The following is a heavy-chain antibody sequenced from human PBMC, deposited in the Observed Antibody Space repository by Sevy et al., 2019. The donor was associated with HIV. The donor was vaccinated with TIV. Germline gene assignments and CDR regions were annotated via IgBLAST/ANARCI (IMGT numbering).Heavy chain of an antibody. Sequence: GGSLRLSCAASGFTFSNYGMHWVRQAPGKGLEWVAVIWYDGINRNYADSVKGRFTISRNNSKNTLYLKMNSMRAEDTAVYYCARDNLLPIMVSMVRGALSYYFDYWGQGTLVTVSS. J-gene: IGHJ4*02. CDR3: ARDNLLPIMVSMVRGALSYYFDY. D-gene: IGHD3-10*01. CDR2: IWYDGINR. V-gene: IGHV3-33*01. CDR1: GFTFSNYG.